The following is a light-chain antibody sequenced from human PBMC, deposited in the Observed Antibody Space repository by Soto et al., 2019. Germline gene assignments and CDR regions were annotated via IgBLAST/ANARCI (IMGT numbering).Light chain of an antibody. CDR2: WAS. V-gene: IGKV4-1*01. J-gene: IGKJ1*01. Sequence: DIVMTQSPDSLAVSLGERATINCKSSQSVLYSSNNKNYLAWYQQKPGQPPKLLIYWASTRESGVPDRFSGSGSGTDFTLTISILQAEDVAVYYSQQYYSTPCTFGQGTKVEIK. CDR1: QSVLYSSNNKNY. CDR3: QQYYSTPCT.